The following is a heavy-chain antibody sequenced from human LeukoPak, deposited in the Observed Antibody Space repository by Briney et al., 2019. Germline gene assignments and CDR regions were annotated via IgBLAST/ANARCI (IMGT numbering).Heavy chain of an antibody. V-gene: IGHV4-59*01. D-gene: IGHD3-9*01. CDR1: GGSFSSYY. J-gene: IGHJ5*02. CDR3: ARERYFDWLGVGWFDP. CDR2: IYYSGST. Sequence: SETLSLTCTVSGGSFSSYYWSWIRQPPGKGLEWIGYIYYSGSTNYNPSLKSRVTISVDTSKNQFSLKLSSVTAADTAVYYCARERYFDWLGVGWFDPWGQGTLVTVSS.